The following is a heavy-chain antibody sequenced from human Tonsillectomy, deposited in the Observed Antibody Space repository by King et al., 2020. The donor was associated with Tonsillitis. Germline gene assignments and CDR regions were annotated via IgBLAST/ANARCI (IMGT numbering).Heavy chain of an antibody. D-gene: IGHD6-13*01. V-gene: IGHV3-64*01. Sequence: VQLLESGGGLVQPGGSLRLSCAASGFTFSSYPMHWVRQAPGKGLEYVSTISGNGRSPYYSNSVKGRFTISRDNYKNTLYLQVGSLRAEDVAVYYCARDYSSSWSNWFDPWGQGTLVTVSS. CDR3: ARDYSSSWSNWFDP. CDR1: GFTFSSYP. CDR2: ISGNGRSP. J-gene: IGHJ5*02.